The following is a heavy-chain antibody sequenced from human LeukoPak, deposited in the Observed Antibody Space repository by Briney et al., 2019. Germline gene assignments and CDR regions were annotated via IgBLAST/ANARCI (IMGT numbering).Heavy chain of an antibody. CDR2: INAGSGGT. CDR1: GFTFTGHY. CDR3: ARDHDWGPDY. Sequence: GASVKVSCRTSGFTFTGHYMHWVRQAPGQGLEWMGWINAGSGGTHYAQTFEGRITMTRDTSINAVYMELGRLTPDDTAFYYCARDHDWGPDYRGQGTLVTVST. V-gene: IGHV1-2*02. J-gene: IGHJ4*02. D-gene: IGHD3-9*01.